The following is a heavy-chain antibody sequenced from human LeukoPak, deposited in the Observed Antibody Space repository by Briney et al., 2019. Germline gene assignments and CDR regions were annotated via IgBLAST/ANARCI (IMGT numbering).Heavy chain of an antibody. CDR1: GFTFSGYW. D-gene: IGHD2-2*01. J-gene: IGHJ3*02. V-gene: IGHV3-7*01. Sequence: GGSLRFSCAASGFTFSGYWMSWVRQAPGKGLEWVANIKQDGSGKYYVDSVKGRFTISRDNSKNTLYLQMNSLRAEDTAVYYCARDPPDIVVVPAATAHAFDIWGQGTMVTVSS. CDR2: IKQDGSGK. CDR3: ARDPPDIVVVPAATAHAFDI.